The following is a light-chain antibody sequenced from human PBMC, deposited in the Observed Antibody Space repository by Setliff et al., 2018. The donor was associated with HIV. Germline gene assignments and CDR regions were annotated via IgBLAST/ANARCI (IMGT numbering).Light chain of an antibody. V-gene: IGKV3-20*01. J-gene: IGKJ5*01. Sequence: EIVLTQSPGTLSLSPGQRGTLSCRASQSLSGNSLAWYQQKPGQAPRLLIYGASNRVTGIPDRFSGSGSGTDFTLTISRLEPEDFAVYYCQQYDGSPPITFGQGTRLEIK. CDR3: QQYDGSPPIT. CDR1: QSLSGNS. CDR2: GAS.